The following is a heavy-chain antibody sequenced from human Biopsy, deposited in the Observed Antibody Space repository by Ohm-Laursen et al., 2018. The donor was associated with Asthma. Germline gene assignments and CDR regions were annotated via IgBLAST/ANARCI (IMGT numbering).Heavy chain of an antibody. J-gene: IGHJ4*02. CDR2: ISYDGNHK. D-gene: IGHD6-19*01. Sequence: SLRLSCAASGFMFRSFGMHWVRQAPGKGLEWVAVISYDGNHKFYEDSVKGRFTISRDNSKNTLYLQMNSLRTEDTAVYYCARGDSSGWSHYYFDYWGQGTLAIVSS. V-gene: IGHV3-30*03. CDR1: GFMFRSFG. CDR3: ARGDSSGWSHYYFDY.